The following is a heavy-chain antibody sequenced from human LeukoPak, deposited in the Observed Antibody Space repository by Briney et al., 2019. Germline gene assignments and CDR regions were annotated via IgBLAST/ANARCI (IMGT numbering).Heavy chain of an antibody. CDR3: AGSNVDTYSGWARWTLEYYYYMDV. D-gene: IGHD6-19*01. CDR1: GGSISSHY. CDR2: IYYSGST. J-gene: IGHJ6*03. Sequence: SETLSLTCTVSGGSISSHYWSWIRQPPGKGLEGIGYIYYSGSTNYNPSLKSRVTISVDTSKNQFSLKLSSVTAADTAVYYCAGSNVDTYSGWARWTLEYYYYMDVWGKGTTVTVSS. V-gene: IGHV4-59*11.